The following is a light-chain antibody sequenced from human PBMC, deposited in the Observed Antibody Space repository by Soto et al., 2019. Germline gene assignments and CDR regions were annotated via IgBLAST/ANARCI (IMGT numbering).Light chain of an antibody. J-gene: IGKJ1*01. V-gene: IGKV3-11*01. CDR1: QNVNSY. Sequence: DIVLTQSPATLSLSPGERATLSCRASQNVNSYFAWYQQKPGQAPRLLIYDASNRATGIPARFSGSGSRTDFTHTISSLEPEDFAIYYCQQRSDWPVAFGQGTKVDIK. CDR2: DAS. CDR3: QQRSDWPVA.